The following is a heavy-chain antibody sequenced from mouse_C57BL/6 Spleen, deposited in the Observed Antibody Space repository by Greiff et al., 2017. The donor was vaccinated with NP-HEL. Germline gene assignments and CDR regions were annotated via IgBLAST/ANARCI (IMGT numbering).Heavy chain of an antibody. D-gene: IGHD1-1*01. Sequence: EVQLQQSGPELVKPGASVKISCKASGYTFTDYYMNWVKQSHGKSLEWIGDINPNNGGTSYNQKFKGKATLTVDKSSSTAYMELRSLTSEDSAVYYCARGATVVAHWYFDVRGTGTTVTVSS. CDR3: ARGATVVAHWYFDV. CDR2: INPNNGGT. J-gene: IGHJ1*03. V-gene: IGHV1-26*01. CDR1: GYTFTDYY.